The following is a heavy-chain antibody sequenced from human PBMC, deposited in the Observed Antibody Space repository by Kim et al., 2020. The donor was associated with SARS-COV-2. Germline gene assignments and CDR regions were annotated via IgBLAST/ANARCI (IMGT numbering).Heavy chain of an antibody. CDR3: ASLYGDSDYYYGMDV. V-gene: IGHV1-2*06. D-gene: IGHD4-17*01. J-gene: IGHJ6*02. Sequence: ASVKVSCKASGYTFTGYYMHWVRQAPGQGLEWMGRINPNSGGTNYAQKFQGRVTMTRDTSISTAYMELSRLRSDDTAVYYCASLYGDSDYYYGMDVWGQGTTVTV. CDR1: GYTFTGYY. CDR2: INPNSGGT.